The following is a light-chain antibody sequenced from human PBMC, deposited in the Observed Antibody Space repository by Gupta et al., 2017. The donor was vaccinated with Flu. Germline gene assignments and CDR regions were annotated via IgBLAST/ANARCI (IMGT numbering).Light chain of an antibody. CDR3: QQDNNWYT. V-gene: IGKV3-15*01. J-gene: IGKJ2*01. CDR1: QSVGSN. Sequence: EIVMTQSPATLSVSPGERTTLSCRASQSVGSNLAWFQQKPGQAPRLLIYGASTRATGIPDRFSGSGSGTEFTLTISSRQSEDFAVYYCQQDNNWYTFGQGTNLEIK. CDR2: GAS.